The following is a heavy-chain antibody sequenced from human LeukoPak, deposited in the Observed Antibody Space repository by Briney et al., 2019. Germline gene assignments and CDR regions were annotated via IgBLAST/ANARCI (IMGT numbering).Heavy chain of an antibody. Sequence: GGSLRLSCAASGFTFSSYDMHWVRQATGKGLEWVSAIGTAGDTYYPGSVKGRFTISRENAKNSLYLQMNSLRAGDTAVYYCARASGYCSSTSCYIGDAFDIRGQGTMVTVSS. CDR2: IGTAGDT. CDR3: ARASGYCSSTSCYIGDAFDI. D-gene: IGHD2-2*02. CDR1: GFTFSSYD. V-gene: IGHV3-13*01. J-gene: IGHJ3*02.